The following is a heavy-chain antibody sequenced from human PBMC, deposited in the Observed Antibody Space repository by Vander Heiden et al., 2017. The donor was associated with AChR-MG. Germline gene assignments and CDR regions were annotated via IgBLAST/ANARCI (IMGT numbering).Heavy chain of an antibody. CDR2: ISGSGGST. D-gene: IGHD6-13*01. CDR1: GFTFSSCA. V-gene: IGHV3-23*01. Sequence: EVQLLESGGGLVQPGGSLRLSCAASGFTFSSCAMGWVRPAPGKGLEWVSAISGSGGSTYYADSVKGRFTISRDNSKNTLYLQMNSLRAEDTAVYYCAKDYSSSFYRGAFDIWGQGTMVTVSS. J-gene: IGHJ3*02. CDR3: AKDYSSSFYRGAFDI.